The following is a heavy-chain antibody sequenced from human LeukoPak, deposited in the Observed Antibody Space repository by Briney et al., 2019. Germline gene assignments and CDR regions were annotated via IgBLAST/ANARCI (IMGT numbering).Heavy chain of an antibody. CDR2: IYYSGST. CDR3: ARDQPAPYDFWSASNWFDP. D-gene: IGHD3-3*01. CDR1: GGSISSGDYY. J-gene: IGHJ5*02. V-gene: IGHV4-30-4*08. Sequence: SETLSLTCTVSGGSISSGDYYWSWIRQPPGKGLEWIGYIYYSGSTYYNPSLKSRVTISVDTSKNQISLKLSSVTAADTAVYYCARDQPAPYDFWSASNWFDPWGQGTLVTVSS.